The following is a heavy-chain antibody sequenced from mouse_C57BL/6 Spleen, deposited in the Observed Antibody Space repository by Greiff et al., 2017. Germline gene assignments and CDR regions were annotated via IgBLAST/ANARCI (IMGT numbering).Heavy chain of an antibody. CDR2: INPYNGGT. V-gene: IGHV1-19*01. CDR1: GYTFTDYY. J-gene: IGHJ2*01. D-gene: IGHD1-1*01. CDR3: ARDYYGSSYEDY. Sequence: LVEPGASVKMSCTASGYTFTDYYMNWVKQSHGKSLEWIGVINPYNGGTSYNQKFKGKATLTVDKSSSTAYMELNSLTSEDSAVYYCARDYYGSSYEDYWGQGTTLTVSS.